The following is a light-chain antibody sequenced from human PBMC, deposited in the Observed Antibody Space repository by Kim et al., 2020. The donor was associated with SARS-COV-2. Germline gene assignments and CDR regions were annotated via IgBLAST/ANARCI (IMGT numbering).Light chain of an antibody. CDR3: CSYAGSCVL. CDR1: SSDAGNYNL. Sequence: LTQPASVSGSPGQSITISCTGTSSDAGNYNLVTWYQQHPGKAPKLIIYEVSKRPAGISNRFSGSKSGNTASLTISGLQAEDEADYHCCSYAGSCVLFGGGTKVTVL. J-gene: IGLJ2*01. CDR2: EVS. V-gene: IGLV2-23*02.